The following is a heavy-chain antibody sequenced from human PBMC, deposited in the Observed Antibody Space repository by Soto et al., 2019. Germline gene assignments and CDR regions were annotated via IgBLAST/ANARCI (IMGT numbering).Heavy chain of an antibody. CDR3: ATIAVAGVEVDAFDI. J-gene: IGHJ3*02. CDR2: IYPGDSDT. D-gene: IGHD6-19*01. CDR1: GYSFTSYW. Sequence: GESLKISCKGSGYSFTSYWIGWVRQMPGKGLEWMGIIYPGDSDTRYSPSFQGQVTISADKSISTAYLQWSSLKASDTAMYYCATIAVAGVEVDAFDICGQGTMVTVSS. V-gene: IGHV5-51*01.